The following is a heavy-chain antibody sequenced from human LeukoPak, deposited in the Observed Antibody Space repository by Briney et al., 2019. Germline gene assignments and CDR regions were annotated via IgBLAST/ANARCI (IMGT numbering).Heavy chain of an antibody. J-gene: IGHJ5*02. CDR2: INHSGST. D-gene: IGHD6-19*01. CDR1: GGSFSGYY. V-gene: IGHV4-34*01. CDR3: ARDRYSSGLNWFDP. Sequence: SETLSLTCAVYGGSFSGYYWSWIRQPPGKGLEWIGEINHSGSTNYNPSLKSRVTISVDTSKNQFSLKLSSVTAADTAVYYCARDRYSSGLNWFDPWGQGTLVTVSS.